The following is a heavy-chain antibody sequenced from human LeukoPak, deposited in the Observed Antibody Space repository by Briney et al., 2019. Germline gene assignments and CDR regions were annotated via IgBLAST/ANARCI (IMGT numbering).Heavy chain of an antibody. CDR3: ARGRYNWSKSYYYYYYMDV. D-gene: IGHD1/OR15-1a*01. Sequence: SETLSLTCTVSGGSISSYYWSWIRQPAGKGLEWIGRIYTSGSTNYNPSLKSRVTTSVDTSKNQFSLKLSSVTAADTAVYYCARGRYNWSKSYYYYYYMDVWGKGTTVTVSS. CDR2: IYTSGST. J-gene: IGHJ6*03. V-gene: IGHV4-4*07. CDR1: GGSISSYY.